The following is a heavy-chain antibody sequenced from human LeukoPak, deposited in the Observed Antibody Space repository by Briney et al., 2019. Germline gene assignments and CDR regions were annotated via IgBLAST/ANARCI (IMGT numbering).Heavy chain of an antibody. J-gene: IGHJ4*02. D-gene: IGHD6-13*01. V-gene: IGHV4-59*08. Sequence: SETLSLTCIVSGGSISSYYWSWIRQPPGKGLEWIGYIYYSGSTNYNPSLKSRVTISVDTSKNQFSLKLSSVTAADTAVYYCARHGSSYSFDYWGQGTLVTVSS. CDR3: ARHGSSYSFDY. CDR2: IYYSGST. CDR1: GGSISSYY.